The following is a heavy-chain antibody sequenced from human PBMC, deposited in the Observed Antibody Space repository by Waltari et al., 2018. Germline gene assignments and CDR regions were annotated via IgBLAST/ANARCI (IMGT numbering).Heavy chain of an antibody. D-gene: IGHD6-13*01. Sequence: EVQLLESGGGLVQPGGSLRLSCAASGFTFSSYAMSWVRQAPGKGLEWVSAISGSGGSTYYADSVKGRFTISRDNSKNTLYLQMNSLRAEDTAVYYCAKGAAAFKLYENWFDPWGQGTLVTVSS. J-gene: IGHJ5*02. CDR1: GFTFSSYA. CDR3: AKGAAAFKLYENWFDP. V-gene: IGHV3-23*01. CDR2: ISGSGGST.